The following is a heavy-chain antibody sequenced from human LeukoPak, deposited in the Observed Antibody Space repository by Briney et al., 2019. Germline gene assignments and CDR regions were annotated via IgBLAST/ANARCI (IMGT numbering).Heavy chain of an antibody. Sequence: GGSLRLSCAASGFTFSTYWMHWVRQAPGEGLVWVSRINSDDSIINYADSVKGRFTISRDSSKNTLSLQMNSLRAEDTAVYYCAKIPKGGYFDYWGQGTLVTVSS. J-gene: IGHJ4*02. CDR1: GFTFSTYW. V-gene: IGHV3-74*01. CDR2: INSDDSII. D-gene: IGHD2-2*01. CDR3: AKIPKGGYFDY.